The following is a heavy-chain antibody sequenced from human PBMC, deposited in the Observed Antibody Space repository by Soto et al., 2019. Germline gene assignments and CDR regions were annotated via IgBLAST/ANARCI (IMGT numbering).Heavy chain of an antibody. D-gene: IGHD3-22*01. CDR1: GGTFSSYT. CDR2: IIPILGIA. CDR3: TTDSYSTMIVVRFDY. V-gene: IGHV1-69*04. Sequence: GASVKVSCKASGGTFSSYTISWVRQAPGQGLEWMGRIIPILGIANYAQKFQGRVTITADKSTSTAYMELSSLRSEDTGIYYCTTDSYSTMIVVRFDYWGHGTLVTVSS. J-gene: IGHJ4*01.